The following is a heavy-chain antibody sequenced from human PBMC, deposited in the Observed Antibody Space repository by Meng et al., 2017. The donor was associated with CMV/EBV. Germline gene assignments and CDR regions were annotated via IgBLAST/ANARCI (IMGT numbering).Heavy chain of an antibody. CDR1: VWSFQCYI. D-gene: IGHD6-19*01. Sequence: VQLRYWGAVCVKRGLVSSRPSVVYVWSFQCYILSCIRQTPGKGLEWNGEINHSGITNYTPSHKSRVTIPVDTCKNQFTLKLSSVTAADMAVYYCARETRRYSSGWYAPLLDYWGQGTLVTVSS. J-gene: IGHJ4*02. V-gene: IGHV4-34*01. CDR2: INHSGIT. CDR3: ARETRRYSSGWYAPLLDY.